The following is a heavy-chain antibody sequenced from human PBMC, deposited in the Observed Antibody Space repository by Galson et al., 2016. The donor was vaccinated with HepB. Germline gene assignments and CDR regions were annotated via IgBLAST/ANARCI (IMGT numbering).Heavy chain of an antibody. D-gene: IGHD5-18*01. CDR2: NSAYNGIT. CDR3: ARALDDMIWPVDTATYY. CDR1: GYPFTRYY. J-gene: IGHJ4*02. V-gene: IGHV1-18*01. Sequence: SVKVSCKASGYPFTRYYITWVRQAPGQGLEWLEWNSAYNGITTYAQKVQCRVTMTTDTSSTTAYMEMRSLRSDDTAVYFCARALDDMIWPVDTATYYWGQGILVIVSA.